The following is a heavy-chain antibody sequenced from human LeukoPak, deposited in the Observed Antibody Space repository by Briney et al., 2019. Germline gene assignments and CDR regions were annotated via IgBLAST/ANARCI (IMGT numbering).Heavy chain of an antibody. CDR3: ARRISDPNYYYMDV. D-gene: IGHD3-3*02. CDR2: INYKWNT. Sequence: SETLSHTCTVSGGSIKSDYWSWIRQPPGEGLEWIGYINYKWNTNSNPSLKSRFTLSLDTSKNQFSLRLTSVTAADTAVYYCARRISDPNYYYMDVWGKGTAVTVSS. CDR1: GGSIKSDY. V-gene: IGHV4-59*08. J-gene: IGHJ6*03.